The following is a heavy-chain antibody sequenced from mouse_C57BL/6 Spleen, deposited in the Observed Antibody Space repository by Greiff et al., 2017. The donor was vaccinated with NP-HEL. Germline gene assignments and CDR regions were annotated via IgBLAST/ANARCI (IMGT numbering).Heavy chain of an antibody. J-gene: IGHJ3*01. CDR1: GYSITSGYY. Sequence: EVQLQESGPGLVKPSQSLSLTCSVTGYSITSGYYWNWIRQFPGNKLEWMGYISYDGSNNYNPSLKNRISITRDTSKNQFFLKLNSVTTEDTATYYCARDDYDGGLFAYWGQGTLVTVSA. CDR3: ARDDYDGGLFAY. V-gene: IGHV3-6*01. CDR2: ISYDGSN. D-gene: IGHD2-4*01.